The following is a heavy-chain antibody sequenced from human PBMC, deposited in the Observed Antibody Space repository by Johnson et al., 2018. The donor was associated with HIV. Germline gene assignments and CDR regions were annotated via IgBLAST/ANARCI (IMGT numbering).Heavy chain of an antibody. CDR3: ARRPITIFGVAFGAFDI. CDR2: ISSSGSTI. Sequence: QVQLVESGGGLVQPGGSLRLSCAASGFTVSSNYMSWIRQAPGKGLEWVSYISSSGSTIYYADSVKGRFTISRDNAKNSLYLQMNSLRAAETAVYYCARRPITIFGVAFGAFDIWGQGTMVTVSS. D-gene: IGHD3-3*01. V-gene: IGHV3-11*04. J-gene: IGHJ3*02. CDR1: GFTVSSNY.